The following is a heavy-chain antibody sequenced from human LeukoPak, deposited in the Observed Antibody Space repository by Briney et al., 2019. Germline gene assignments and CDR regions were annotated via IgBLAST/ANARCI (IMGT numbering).Heavy chain of an antibody. CDR2: IYYSGST. J-gene: IGHJ1*01. V-gene: IGHV4-31*03. CDR1: GGSISSSSYY. CDR3: ARGVDGYNPGASEYFQH. D-gene: IGHD5-12*01. Sequence: PSETLSLTCTVSGGSISSSSYYWGWIRQHPGKGLEWIGYIYYSGSTYYNPSLKSRVTISVDTSKNQFSLKLSSVTAADTAVYYCARGVDGYNPGASEYFQHWGQGTLVTVSS.